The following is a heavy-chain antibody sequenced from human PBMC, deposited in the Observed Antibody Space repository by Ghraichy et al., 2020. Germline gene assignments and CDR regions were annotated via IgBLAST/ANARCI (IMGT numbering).Heavy chain of an antibody. CDR2: ISYDGSNK. J-gene: IGHJ4*02. D-gene: IGHD5-12*01. Sequence: GGSLRLSCAASGFTFSSYGMHWVRQAPGKGLEWVAVISYDGSNKYYADSVKGRFTISRDNSKNTLYLQMNSLRAEDTAVYYCAKDRYSGYDFLFDYWGQGTLVTVSS. CDR3: AKDRYSGYDFLFDY. V-gene: IGHV3-30*18. CDR1: GFTFSSYG.